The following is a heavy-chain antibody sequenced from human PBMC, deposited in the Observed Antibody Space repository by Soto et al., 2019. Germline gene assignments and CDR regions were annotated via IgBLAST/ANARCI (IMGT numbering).Heavy chain of an antibody. D-gene: IGHD3-10*01. CDR1: GFTFSSYG. CDR2: ISYDGSNG. CDR3: AKDKGVERVYFDN. V-gene: IGHV3-30*18. J-gene: IGHJ4*02. Sequence: QVQLVESGGGVVQPGRSLRLSCAASGFTFSSYGMHWVHQAPGKGLEWVALISYDGSNGYYADSVKGRLTISRDNSKNTLYLEMNRLRPEDTAVYYCAKDKGVERVYFDNWGQGTLVTVTS.